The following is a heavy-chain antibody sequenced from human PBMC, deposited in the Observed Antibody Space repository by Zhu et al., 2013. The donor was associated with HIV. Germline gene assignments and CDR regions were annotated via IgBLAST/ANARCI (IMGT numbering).Heavy chain of an antibody. J-gene: IGHJ4*02. CDR3: ARRILYDGGNYLGHFDY. Sequence: QVQLVQSGAEVKKPGSSVKVSCKASGDTFSNYAISWVRQAPGHGLEWMGGIIPIFGKSNYAQKFQGRVTITASKSTSTAYMELSSLRAEDTAVYYCARRILYDGGNYLGHFDYWGQGTPVTVSS. CDR2: IIPIFGKS. D-gene: IGHD2-21*01. CDR1: GDTFSNYA. V-gene: IGHV1-69*06.